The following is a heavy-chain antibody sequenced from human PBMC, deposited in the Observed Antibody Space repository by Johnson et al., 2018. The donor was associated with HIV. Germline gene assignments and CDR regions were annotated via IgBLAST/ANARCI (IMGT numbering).Heavy chain of an antibody. D-gene: IGHD3-3*01. Sequence: VQLVESGGGVVQPGGSLRLSCAASGFTFSSYGMHWVRQAPGKGLEWVAVISYDGSNKYYADSVKRRFTISRDDSNNTLYLQMNSLKTEDTAVYYCTTAGAYYMADVFDFWGQGTMVTVSS. CDR3: TTAGAYYMADVFDF. J-gene: IGHJ3*01. V-gene: IGHV3-30*19. CDR2: ISYDGSNK. CDR1: GFTFSSYG.